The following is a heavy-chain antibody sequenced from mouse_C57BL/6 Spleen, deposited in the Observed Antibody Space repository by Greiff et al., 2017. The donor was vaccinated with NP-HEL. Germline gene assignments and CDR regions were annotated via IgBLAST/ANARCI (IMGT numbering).Heavy chain of an antibody. Sequence: VQLQQSGPELVKPGASVKLSCKASGYTFTSYDINWVKQRPGQGLEWIGWIYPRDGSTKYNEKFKGKATLTVDTSSSTAYMELHSLTSEDSAVYFCARLGGNLDEGEAWFAYWGQRTLVTVSA. J-gene: IGHJ3*01. CDR1: GYTFTSYD. V-gene: IGHV1-85*01. CDR2: IYPRDGST. CDR3: ARLGGNLDEGEAWFAY.